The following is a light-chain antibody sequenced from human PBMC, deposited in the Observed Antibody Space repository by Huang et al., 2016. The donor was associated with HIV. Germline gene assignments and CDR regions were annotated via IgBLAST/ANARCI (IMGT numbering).Light chain of an antibody. Sequence: EIIMTQFPATLSLSPGERATLSCRASQSVATQSAWYQQKPGQAPRLLIFGASNRATGVPDRFSGSGSGTEFTLTSSNLQSEDFAVYYCQQYNTSPTTFGPGTRVDVK. CDR2: GAS. CDR3: QQYNTSPTT. J-gene: IGKJ3*01. V-gene: IGKV3-15*01. CDR1: QSVATQ.